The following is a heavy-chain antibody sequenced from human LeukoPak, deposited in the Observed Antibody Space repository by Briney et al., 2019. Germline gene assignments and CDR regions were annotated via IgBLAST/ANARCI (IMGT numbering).Heavy chain of an antibody. Sequence: PSETLSLTCTVSCGSVSSVRYYWSWIRQPPGKGLEWIGYISYSGSTNYNPSLKSRVTISVDTSKNQFSLKLSSVTAADTAVYYCARGEVSDALFDYWGQGTLVTVSS. J-gene: IGHJ4*02. CDR3: ARGEVSDALFDY. D-gene: IGHD2-2*01. CDR1: CGSVSSVRYY. V-gene: IGHV4-61*01. CDR2: ISYSGST.